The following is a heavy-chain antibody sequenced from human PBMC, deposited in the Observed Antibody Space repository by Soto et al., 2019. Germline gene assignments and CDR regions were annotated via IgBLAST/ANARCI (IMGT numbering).Heavy chain of an antibody. CDR3: ARDRRDGDTI. CDR2: IYRGGDI. J-gene: IGHJ4*02. CDR1: GFSVSSYY. V-gene: IGHV3-66*01. Sequence: EVQVVESGGGLVQPGGSLRLSCAASGFSVSSYYMSWFRQAPGKGLEWVSVIYRGGDIYYADSVQGRFTTSRDISRNSLDLQMNSLRVEDTAVYYCARDRRDGDTIWGQGAVVTVPS. D-gene: IGHD3-3*01.